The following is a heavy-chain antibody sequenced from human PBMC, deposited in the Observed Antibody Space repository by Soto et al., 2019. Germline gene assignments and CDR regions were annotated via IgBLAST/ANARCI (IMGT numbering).Heavy chain of an antibody. J-gene: IGHJ5*02. Sequence: SETLSLTCTVSGGSISSGGYYWSWIRQHPGKGLEWIGYIYYSGSTYYNPSLKSRVTISVDTSKNQFSLKLSSVTAADTAVYYCARDRGITGTTSRLSWFDPWGQGTLVTVSS. CDR1: GGSISSGGYY. V-gene: IGHV4-31*03. CDR2: IYYSGST. D-gene: IGHD1-7*01. CDR3: ARDRGITGTTSRLSWFDP.